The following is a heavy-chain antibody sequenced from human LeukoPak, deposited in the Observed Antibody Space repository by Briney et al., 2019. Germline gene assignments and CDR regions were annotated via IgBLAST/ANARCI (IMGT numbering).Heavy chain of an antibody. CDR1: GGSFSGYY. CDR3: ARSHVRIAAPGRGFDY. Sequence: SATLSLTCAVYGGSFSGYYWSWIRQPAGKGLEWIGYIYYSGSTNYNPSLKTRVTISVDTSKSQFSLKLSSVTAADTAVYYCARSHVRIAAPGRGFDYWGQGTLVTVSS. D-gene: IGHD6-13*01. J-gene: IGHJ4*02. CDR2: IYYSGST. V-gene: IGHV4-59*01.